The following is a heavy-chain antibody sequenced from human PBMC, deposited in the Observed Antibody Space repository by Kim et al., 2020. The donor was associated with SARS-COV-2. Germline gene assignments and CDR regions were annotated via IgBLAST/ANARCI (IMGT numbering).Heavy chain of an antibody. CDR2: MNPNSGNT. CDR1: GYTFTSYD. V-gene: IGHV1-8*01. CDR3: ARADYDILTGYLVYYFDY. J-gene: IGHJ4*02. Sequence: ASVKVSCKASGYTFTSYDINWVRQATGQGLEWMGWMNPNSGNTGYAQKFQGRDTMTRNTSISTAYMELSSLSSEDTAVYFCARADYDILTGYLVYYFDYWGQETLVTVSS. D-gene: IGHD3-9*01.